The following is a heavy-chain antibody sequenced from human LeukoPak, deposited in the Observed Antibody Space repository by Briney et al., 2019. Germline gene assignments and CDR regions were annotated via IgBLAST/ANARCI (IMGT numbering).Heavy chain of an antibody. D-gene: IGHD1-26*01. V-gene: IGHV1-2*02. CDR3: ARGPNSGTDY. Sequence: ASGKLSCNASGYTFIDYYVHWVRQAPGQGLGWMGWVNPQSGGTIYAQKFQGRVTMTRDTSINTVYMEMSSLRSDDTAVYYCARGPNSGTDYWGQGTLVTVSS. CDR2: VNPQSGGT. CDR1: GYTFIDYY. J-gene: IGHJ4*02.